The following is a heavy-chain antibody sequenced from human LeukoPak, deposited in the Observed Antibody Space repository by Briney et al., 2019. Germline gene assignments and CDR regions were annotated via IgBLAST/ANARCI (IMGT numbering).Heavy chain of an antibody. CDR2: ISAYNGNT. J-gene: IGHJ6*03. CDR1: GYTFTTYG. D-gene: IGHD3-10*01. V-gene: IGHV1-18*01. CDR3: AFSRLYYSDSGDYRYYYIDV. Sequence: ASVKVSCKSSGYTFTTYGISWVRQAPGQGLEWMGWISAYNGNTNYAQKFQGRLTMTTNTSTSTAFMELRSLRSDDTAVYFCAFSRLYYSDSGDYRYYYIDVWGKGTTVTISS.